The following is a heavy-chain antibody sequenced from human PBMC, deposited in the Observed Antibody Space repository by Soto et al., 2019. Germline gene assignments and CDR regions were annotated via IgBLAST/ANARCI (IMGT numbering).Heavy chain of an antibody. CDR1: GGSFSGYY. CDR2: INHSGST. V-gene: IGHV4-34*01. CDR3: ARGVAAAGSHYYYGMDV. Sequence: PSETLSLTCAVYGGSFSGYYLSWIRQPPGKGLEWIGEINHSGSTNYNPSLKSRVTISVDTSKNQFSLKLSSVTAADTAVYYCARGVAAAGSHYYYGMDVWGQGTTVTVSS. J-gene: IGHJ6*02. D-gene: IGHD6-13*01.